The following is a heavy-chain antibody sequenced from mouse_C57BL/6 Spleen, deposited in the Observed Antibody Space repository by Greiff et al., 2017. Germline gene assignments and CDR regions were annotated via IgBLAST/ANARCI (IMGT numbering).Heavy chain of an antibody. CDR1: GYTFTSYD. CDR3: AREAAQATDYAMDY. Sequence: QVQLQQSGPELVKPGASVKLSCKASGYTFTSYDINWVKQRPGQGLEWIGWIYPRDGSTKYNAKFKGKATLTVDTSSSTAYMELHSLTSEDSAVYFCAREAAQATDYAMDYWGQGTSVTVSS. CDR2: IYPRDGST. J-gene: IGHJ4*01. D-gene: IGHD3-2*02. V-gene: IGHV1-85*01.